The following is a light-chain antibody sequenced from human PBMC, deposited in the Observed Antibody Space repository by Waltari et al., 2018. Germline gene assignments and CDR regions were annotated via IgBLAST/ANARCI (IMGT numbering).Light chain of an antibody. V-gene: IGKV3-20*01. Sequence: EIVLTQSPGTLPLSPGDTAILSSRASQSVSKYLSWYQQKPGQAPRLLIFGASSRATGIPDRFSGSGSGTDLSLTISRVEPEDFAVYYCQQYVSFPATFGQGTKVEIE. CDR1: QSVSKY. J-gene: IGKJ1*01. CDR2: GAS. CDR3: QQYVSFPAT.